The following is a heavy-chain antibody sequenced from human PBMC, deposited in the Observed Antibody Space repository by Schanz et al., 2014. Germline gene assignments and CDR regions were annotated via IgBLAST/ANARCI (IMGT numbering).Heavy chain of an antibody. CDR1: GFTFEDYA. J-gene: IGHJ3*01. V-gene: IGHV3-9*01. D-gene: IGHD4-17*01. CDR3: VKDTNGGDSGNYHAFDV. CDR2: LSWNRRSV. Sequence: EMQLVESGGGLVQPGRSLRLSCAASGFTFEDYAMHWVRQVPGKGLEWVAGLSWNRRSVGNADSVKGRFAISRDNANNTLDLQMKSLRPEDTALYDCVKDTNGGDSGNYHAFDVWGQGTRVTVSS.